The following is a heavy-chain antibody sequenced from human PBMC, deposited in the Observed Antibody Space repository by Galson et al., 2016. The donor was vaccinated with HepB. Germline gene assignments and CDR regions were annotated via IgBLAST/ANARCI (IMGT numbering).Heavy chain of an antibody. CDR1: GFTFSSYW. J-gene: IGHJ4*02. V-gene: IGHV3-30*18. Sequence: SLRLSCAASGFTFSSYWMSWVRQAPGKGLEWVAAISYDGSNKYYADSVKGRFTISRDDSKNTLYLQINSLRVEDTAQYYCAKDGTYSSGWYPVDQWGRGTLATVSS. D-gene: IGHD6-19*01. CDR3: AKDGTYSSGWYPVDQ. CDR2: ISYDGSNK.